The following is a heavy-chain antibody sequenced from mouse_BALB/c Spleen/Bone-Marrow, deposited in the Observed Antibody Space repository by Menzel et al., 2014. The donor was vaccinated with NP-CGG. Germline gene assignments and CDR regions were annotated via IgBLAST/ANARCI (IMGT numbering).Heavy chain of an antibody. CDR3: ARDHYGYYTMDY. J-gene: IGHJ4*01. V-gene: IGHV5-9-4*01. D-gene: IGHD1-2*01. CDR2: ISSGGSYT. CDR1: GFTFSSYA. Sequence: EVKLVESGGGLVKPGGSLKLSCAASGFTFSSYAMSWVRQSPEKRLEGVAEISSGGSYTYYPDTVTGRFTISRDNAKNTLYLEMSSLRSEDTAMYYCARDHYGYYTMDYWGQGTSVTVSS.